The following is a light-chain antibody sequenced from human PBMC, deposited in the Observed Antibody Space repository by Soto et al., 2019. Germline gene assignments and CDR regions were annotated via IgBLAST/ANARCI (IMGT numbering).Light chain of an antibody. CDR3: CSYACSHFL. CDR1: SSDVGGYNY. Sequence: QSVLTQPRSVSGSPGQSVTISCTGTSSDVGGYNYVSWYQQHPGKAPKLMIYDVSQRPSGVPDRFSGSKSGNTASLTISGLQHEDEADYYCCSYACSHFLFGGGTKLTVL. CDR2: DVS. J-gene: IGLJ2*01. V-gene: IGLV2-11*01.